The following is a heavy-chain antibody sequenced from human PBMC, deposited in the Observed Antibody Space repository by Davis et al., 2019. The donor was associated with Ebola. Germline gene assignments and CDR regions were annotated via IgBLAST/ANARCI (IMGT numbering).Heavy chain of an antibody. CDR2: IRSKAYGGTT. CDR1: GFTFGDYA. V-gene: IGHV3-49*04. J-gene: IGHJ2*01. CDR3: TRDTSPYCTNGVCGVWYFDL. Sequence: GESLKISCTASGFTFGDYAMSWVRQAPGKGLGWVGFIRSKAYGGTTEYAASVKGRFTISRDDSKSIAYLQMNSLKTEDTAVYYCTRDTSPYCTNGVCGVWYFDLWGRGTLVTVSS. D-gene: IGHD2-8*01.